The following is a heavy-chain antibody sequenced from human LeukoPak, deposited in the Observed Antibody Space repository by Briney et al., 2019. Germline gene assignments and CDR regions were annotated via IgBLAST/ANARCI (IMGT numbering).Heavy chain of an antibody. J-gene: IGHJ3*02. V-gene: IGHV4-39*01. CDR2: IYYSGST. D-gene: IGHD2-2*01. Sequence: SETLSLTCTVSGGSISSSSYYWGWIRQPPGKGLEWIGSIYYSGSTYYNPSLKSRVTISVDTSKNQCSLKLSSVTAADTAVYYCARHEMSTSFSAFDIWGQGTMVTVSS. CDR3: ARHEMSTSFSAFDI. CDR1: GGSISSSSYY.